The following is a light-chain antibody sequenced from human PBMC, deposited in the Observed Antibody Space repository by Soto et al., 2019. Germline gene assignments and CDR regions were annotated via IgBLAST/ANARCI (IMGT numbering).Light chain of an antibody. CDR2: GSS. J-gene: IGKJ2*01. V-gene: IGKV3-15*01. CDR1: QSVSSN. Sequence: EIVMTQSPATLSVSPGERATLSCRASQSVSSNLAWYQQKPGQAPRLLFYGSSTRDTGVPARFTGSGSGTDFTITISSLQSEDFAVYYCQQSNNWPYTFGQGTKLEIK. CDR3: QQSNNWPYT.